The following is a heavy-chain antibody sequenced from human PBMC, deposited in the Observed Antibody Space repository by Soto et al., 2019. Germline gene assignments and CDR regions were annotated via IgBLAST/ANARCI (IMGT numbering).Heavy chain of an antibody. CDR2: IYYSGST. CDR3: ARAGDYDFWSGYSNDAFDI. V-gene: IGHV4-59*01. Sequence: PSETLSLTCTVSSGSMSGYYWNWIRQPPGKGLEWIGYIYYSGSTNYNPSLKSRVTISVDTSENQFPLKLSSVTAADTAVYYCARAGDYDFWSGYSNDAFDIWGQGTMVTVSS. D-gene: IGHD3-3*01. CDR1: SGSMSGYY. J-gene: IGHJ3*02.